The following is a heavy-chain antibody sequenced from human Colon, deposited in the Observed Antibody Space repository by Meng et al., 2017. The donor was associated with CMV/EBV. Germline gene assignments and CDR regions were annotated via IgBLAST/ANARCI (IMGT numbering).Heavy chain of an antibody. CDR2: INPNSGGT. V-gene: IGHV1-2*02. D-gene: IGHD3-16*01. J-gene: IGHJ4*02. CDR3: ARSGGVSPRRTYFDY. CDR1: GYTFTGYY. Sequence: ASVKVSCKASGYTFTGYYMHWVRQAPGQGLEWMGWINPNSGGTNYAQKFQGRVTMTRDTSISTAYMELSRLRSDDTAVYYCARSGGVSPRRTYFDYWGQGTLVTVSS.